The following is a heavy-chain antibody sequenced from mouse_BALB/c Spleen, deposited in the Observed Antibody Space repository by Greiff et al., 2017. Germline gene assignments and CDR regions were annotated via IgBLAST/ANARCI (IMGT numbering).Heavy chain of an antibody. CDR3: ARGDYYGYHPYFDV. Sequence: VQLQQSGAELARPGASVKLSCKASGYTFTSYWMQWVKQRPGQGLEWIGWIYPGDGSTKYNEKFKGKATLTADKSSSTAYMQLSSLTSENSAVYFCARGDYYGYHPYFDVWGAGTTVTVSS. J-gene: IGHJ1*01. V-gene: IGHV1S56*01. CDR2: IYPGDGST. D-gene: IGHD1-2*01. CDR1: GYTFTSYW.